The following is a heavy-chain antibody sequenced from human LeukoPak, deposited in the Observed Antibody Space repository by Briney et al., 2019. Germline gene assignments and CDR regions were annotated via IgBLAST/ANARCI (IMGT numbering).Heavy chain of an antibody. CDR2: IHYSGTT. V-gene: IGHV4-39*07. D-gene: IGHD4-17*01. CDR1: GGSISSGNYY. Sequence: SETLSLTCTVSGGSISSGNYYWGWIRQPPGKGLDWIASIHYSGTTYYNPSLKSRVTISVDTSKDQFSLKLSSVTAADTAVYYCARGPGDYLRFYYYYYMDVWGKGTTVTVSS. J-gene: IGHJ6*03. CDR3: ARGPGDYLRFYYYYYMDV.